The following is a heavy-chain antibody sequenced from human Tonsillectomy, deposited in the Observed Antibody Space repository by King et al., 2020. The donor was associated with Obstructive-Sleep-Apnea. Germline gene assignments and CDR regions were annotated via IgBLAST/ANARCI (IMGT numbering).Heavy chain of an antibody. J-gene: IGHJ4*02. CDR3: ARAYCGGDCHSTSAGSRSATTSYFDY. CDR1: GGSISSNY. CDR2: LYYSGSA. D-gene: IGHD2-21*02. Sequence: QLQESGPGLVKPSETLSLTCNVSGGSISSNYWSWIRQPPGKGLEWIAYLYYSGSANYNTSLKSRVTMSVDTSKKQFSLKLSSVTAADTAVYYCARAYCGGDCHSTSAGSRSATTSYFDYWGQGTLVTVSS. V-gene: IGHV4-59*08.